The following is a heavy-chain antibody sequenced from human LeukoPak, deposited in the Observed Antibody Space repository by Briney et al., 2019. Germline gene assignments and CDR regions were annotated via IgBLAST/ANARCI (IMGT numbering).Heavy chain of an antibody. Sequence: GGSLRLSCAASGFTFRGYTMCWVRQAPGKGLEWVSVISGSGGTIYYADSVKGRFTISRDNAKNSLYPQMNSLRAEDTAVYYCARGFIVVVPAAIYWGQGTLVTVSS. J-gene: IGHJ4*02. CDR2: ISGSGGTI. V-gene: IGHV3-23*01. D-gene: IGHD2-2*01. CDR3: ARGFIVVVPAAIY. CDR1: GFTFRGYT.